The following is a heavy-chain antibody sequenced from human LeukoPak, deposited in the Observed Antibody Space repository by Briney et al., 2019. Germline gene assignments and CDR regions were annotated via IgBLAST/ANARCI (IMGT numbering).Heavy chain of an antibody. J-gene: IGHJ4*02. CDR1: GVSISSSSYY. CDR3: ARQYSSSWYLDY. CDR2: IYYSGST. Sequence: SETLSLTCTVSGVSISSSSYYWGWIRQPPGQGLEWIGSIYYSGSTYYNPSLKSRVTISVDTSKNQFSLKLSSVTAADTAVYYCARQYSSSWYLDYWGQGTLVTVSS. D-gene: IGHD6-13*01. V-gene: IGHV4-39*01.